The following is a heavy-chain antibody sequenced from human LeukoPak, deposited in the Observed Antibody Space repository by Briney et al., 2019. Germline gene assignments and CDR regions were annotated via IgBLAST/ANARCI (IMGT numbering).Heavy chain of an antibody. CDR2: INPNSGGT. CDR1: GYTFTGYY. Sequence: PGASVKVSCKASGYTFTGYYMHWVRQAPGQGLEWMGWINPNSGGTNYAQKFQGRVTMTRGTSISTAYMELSRLRSDDTAVYYCAREQREGSSSWPPTTDYWGQGTLVTVSS. J-gene: IGHJ4*02. D-gene: IGHD6-13*01. CDR3: AREQREGSSSWPPTTDY. V-gene: IGHV1-2*02.